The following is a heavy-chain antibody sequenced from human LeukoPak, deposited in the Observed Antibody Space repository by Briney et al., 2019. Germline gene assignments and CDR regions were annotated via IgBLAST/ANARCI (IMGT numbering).Heavy chain of an antibody. Sequence: GGSLRLSCAASGFTFSSYVIHWVRQAPGKGLEWVAGIWYDGSNYYYADSVKGRFTISRDNSKNTLYLQMNSLRAEDTGVYYCARQGRGSYRRDFDHWGQGTLVTVSS. CDR2: IWYDGSNY. CDR1: GFTFSSYV. CDR3: ARQGRGSYRRDFDH. J-gene: IGHJ4*02. V-gene: IGHV3-33*01. D-gene: IGHD1-26*01.